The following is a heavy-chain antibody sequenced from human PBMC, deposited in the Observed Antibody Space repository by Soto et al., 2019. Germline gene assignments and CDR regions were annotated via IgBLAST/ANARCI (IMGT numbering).Heavy chain of an antibody. D-gene: IGHD1-26*01. CDR2: INAAGGTT. V-gene: IGHV3-23*01. Sequence: EVQLLESGGGLVQPGGSLRLSCAASGVTFNKYAMSWVRQAPGKGPEWVSGINAAGGTTYYADSVKGRFTISRDNSRATISLQMNSLRAEDTALYYCGIDPNGEYVGAFDMWGQGTVVTVSS. CDR3: GIDPNGEYVGAFDM. CDR1: GVTFNKYA. J-gene: IGHJ3*02.